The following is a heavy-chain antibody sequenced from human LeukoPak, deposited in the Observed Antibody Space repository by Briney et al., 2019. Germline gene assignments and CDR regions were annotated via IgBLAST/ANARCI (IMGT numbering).Heavy chain of an antibody. CDR1: GFTFSTYR. CDR2: ISRSSNYI. J-gene: IGHJ3*01. CDR3: ARGRTSYYDSHDAFDV. D-gene: IGHD3-22*01. Sequence: PGGSLRLSCAAAGFTFSTYRIDWVRQAPREGLEWVLSISRSSNYICYADSVKGRFTVSRDNAKNSVYLQMNSLRAEDTAMYYCARGRTSYYDSHDAFDVWGQGTLVTVSS. V-gene: IGHV3-21*01.